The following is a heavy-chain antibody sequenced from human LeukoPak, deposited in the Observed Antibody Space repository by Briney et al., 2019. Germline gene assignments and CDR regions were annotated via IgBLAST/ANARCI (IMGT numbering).Heavy chain of an antibody. CDR3: AKDGDFWSGFAPGFDP. Sequence: PGGSLRLSCAASGFTFSSYGMHWVRQAPGKGLEWVAVISYDGSNKYYADSVKGRFTISRDNSKNTLYLQMNSLRAEDTAVYYCAKDGDFWSGFAPGFDPWSQGTLVTVSS. CDR2: ISYDGSNK. CDR1: GFTFSSYG. D-gene: IGHD3-3*01. V-gene: IGHV3-30*18. J-gene: IGHJ5*02.